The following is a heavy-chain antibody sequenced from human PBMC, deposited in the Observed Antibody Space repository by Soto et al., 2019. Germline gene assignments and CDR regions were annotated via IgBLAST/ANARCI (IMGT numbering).Heavy chain of an antibody. V-gene: IGHV4-34*01. D-gene: IGHD2-15*01. CDR3: ARLSGSSGGTAVYYGMDV. Sequence: PSETLSLTCAVYGGSFSGYYWSWIRQPPGKGLEWLGEINHSGSTNYNPSLKSRVTISVDTSKNQFSLKLCAVTAADTAVYYCARLSGSSGGTAVYYGMDVWGQGTTVTVSS. CDR2: INHSGST. J-gene: IGHJ6*02. CDR1: GGSFSGYY.